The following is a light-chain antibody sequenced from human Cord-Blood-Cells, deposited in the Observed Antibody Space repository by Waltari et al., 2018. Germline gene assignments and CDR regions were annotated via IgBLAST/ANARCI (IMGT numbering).Light chain of an antibody. V-gene: IGLV2-23*01. Sequence: QSALTQPASVSGSPGQSINIPCTGTSSDVGSYNLVSWYQQHPGKAPKLMIYEGSKRPSGVSNRFSGSKSGNTASLTISGLQAEDEADYYCCSYAGSVVFGGGTKLTVL. CDR3: CSYAGSVV. CDR2: EGS. CDR1: SSDVGSYNL. J-gene: IGLJ2*01.